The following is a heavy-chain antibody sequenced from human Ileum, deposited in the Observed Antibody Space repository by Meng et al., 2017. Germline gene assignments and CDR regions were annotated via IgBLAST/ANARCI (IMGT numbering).Heavy chain of an antibody. V-gene: IGHV4-4*07. Sequence: PLQASGPSVPQQAQTLARTCTVAGVSISTYYWGSRRQPFGKGLEWSVRMYWRGDTKYNTSFKRRVTIPVDPSKDQFSMQLTSVRASDTAVYYSARGSTYSRGYDSLDSWGQGTLVTVSS. D-gene: IGHD4-11*01. CDR2: MYWRGDT. CDR1: GVSISTYY. CDR3: ARGSTYSRGYDSLDS. J-gene: IGHJ4*02.